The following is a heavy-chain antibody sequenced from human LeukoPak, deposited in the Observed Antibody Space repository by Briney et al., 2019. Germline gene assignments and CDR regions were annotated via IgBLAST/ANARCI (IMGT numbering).Heavy chain of an antibody. CDR2: INHSGST. D-gene: IGHD3-16*02. CDR1: GGSFSGYY. Sequence: SETLSLTCAVYGGSFSGYYWSWIRQPPGKGLEWIGEINHSGSTNYSPSLKSRVTISLDTSKNQFSLKLSSVTAADTAVYYCARRVGVWGSYRFTFDYWGQGTLVTVSS. J-gene: IGHJ4*02. V-gene: IGHV4-34*01. CDR3: ARRVGVWGSYRFTFDY.